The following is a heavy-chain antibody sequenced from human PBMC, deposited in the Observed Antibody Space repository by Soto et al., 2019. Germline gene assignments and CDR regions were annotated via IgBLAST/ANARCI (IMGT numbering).Heavy chain of an antibody. CDR2: INYDGTTT. Sequence: LVQSGGGSVQPGGSLRLSCVGSGFTFRPYWMHWVRQRPGRGLEWVSLINYDGTTTIYADPVRGRFSISRDNDRSTVYLQMNSLTAEDTAVYYCVREVCVFDGCFSRGWFDPWGQGTLVTVSS. J-gene: IGHJ5*02. CDR1: GFTFRPYW. V-gene: IGHV3-74*01. D-gene: IGHD3-9*01. CDR3: VREVCVFDGCFSRGWFDP.